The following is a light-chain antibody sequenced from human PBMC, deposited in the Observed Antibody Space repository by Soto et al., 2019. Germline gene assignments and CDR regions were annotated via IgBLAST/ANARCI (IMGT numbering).Light chain of an antibody. CDR3: QQLLIYPST. V-gene: IGKV1-39*01. Sequence: IRIAQCQISLSASVADRFTIACRASQTISYYVNWYQQKPGKAPMLLIYAASRLQSGVPSRFSGSGSGTDFTLTISCLLPEDFATYYCQQLLIYPSTFGQGTKVDIK. CDR2: AAS. CDR1: QTISYY. J-gene: IGKJ1*01.